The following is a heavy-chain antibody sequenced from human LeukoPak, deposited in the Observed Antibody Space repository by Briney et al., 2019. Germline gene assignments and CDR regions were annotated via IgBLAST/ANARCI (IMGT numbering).Heavy chain of an antibody. CDR3: ARTVGIVVIPGVQEDAYFDN. Sequence: SETLSLTCAVYGGSFSDYYWSWLRQPPGKGLEGIGEINHSGNTYYNPSLKGRVTVSVDTSKNQFSLKLDSVTAADTAVYYCARTVGIVVIPGVQEDAYFDNWGQGTLVTVSS. J-gene: IGHJ4*02. V-gene: IGHV4-34*01. D-gene: IGHD2-2*01. CDR2: INHSGNT. CDR1: GGSFSDYY.